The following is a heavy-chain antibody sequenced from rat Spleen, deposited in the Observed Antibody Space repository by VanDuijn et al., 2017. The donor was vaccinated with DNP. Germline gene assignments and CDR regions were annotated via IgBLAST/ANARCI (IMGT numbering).Heavy chain of an antibody. J-gene: IGHJ1*01. CDR1: GFTFSNYY. D-gene: IGHD1-1*01. CDR3: TRDSGDWYFDF. CDR2: ITNSGGGT. V-gene: IGHV5S23*01. Sequence: EVQLVESGGGLIQPGRSLKLSCAASGFTFSNYYMAWVRQAPTKGLEWVASITNSGGGTYDRDSVKGRLTISRDNAKSTLYLQMDSLRSEDTATYYCTRDSGDWYFDFWGPGTMVTVSS.